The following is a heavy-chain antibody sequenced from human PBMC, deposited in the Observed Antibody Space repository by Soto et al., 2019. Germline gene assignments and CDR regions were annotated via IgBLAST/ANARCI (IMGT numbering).Heavy chain of an antibody. CDR1: GYTFTSYG. CDR2: ISAYNGNT. D-gene: IGHD6-13*01. V-gene: IGHV1-18*01. Sequence: ASVKVSCKASGYTFTSYGISWVRQAPGQGLEWMGWISAYNGNTNYAQKLQGRVTMTTDKSTSTAYMELRSLSSDDTAVYYCARFDIAAAGPYYDFVMDVWGQGTTVTVSS. J-gene: IGHJ6*02. CDR3: ARFDIAAAGPYYDFVMDV.